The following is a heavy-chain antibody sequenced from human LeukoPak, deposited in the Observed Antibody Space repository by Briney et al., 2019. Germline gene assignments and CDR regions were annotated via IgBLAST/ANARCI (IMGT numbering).Heavy chain of an antibody. CDR3: ARGRITIS. D-gene: IGHD3-3*01. CDR2: INHSGST. J-gene: IGHJ5*02. CDR1: GGSFSGYY. Sequence: SETLSLTCAVFGGSFSGYYWSWIRQPPGKGLEWIGEINHSGSTNYNRSLKSRVTISVDTSKNQFSLKLSSVTAADTSVYYCARGRITISWGQGTLVTVSS. V-gene: IGHV4-34*01.